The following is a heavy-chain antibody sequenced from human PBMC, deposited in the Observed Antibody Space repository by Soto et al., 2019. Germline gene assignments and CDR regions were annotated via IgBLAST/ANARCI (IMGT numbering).Heavy chain of an antibody. V-gene: IGHV3-21*01. D-gene: IGHD4-4*01. CDR2: SSSSSTYI. CDR3: ARVYYSNLPYYFYYMDV. CDR1: GLTFSSYS. Sequence: PGGPMRLSCAASGLTFSSYSMHWVRQTQGKGLEWVSSSSSSSTYIYYADSVKGRFTVSRDNAKNSLYLQMNSLRAEDTAVYFCARVYYSNLPYYFYYMDVWGQGTTVTVSS. J-gene: IGHJ6*02.